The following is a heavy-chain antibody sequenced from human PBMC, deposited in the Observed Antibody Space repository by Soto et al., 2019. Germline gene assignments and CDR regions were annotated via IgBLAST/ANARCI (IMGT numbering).Heavy chain of an antibody. D-gene: IGHD3-16*02. Sequence: QITLKESGPTLVKPTQTVTLTCTFSGFSLTTSGVGVGWIRQPPGKAPEWLALIYWDGYKRYSPSLKNRLTITKDTSKVQVVLTLTYMDPADTATYYCTHGTSGYDSVWGSYRPVCDYWGQGILVTVSS. J-gene: IGHJ4*02. V-gene: IGHV2-5*02. CDR3: THGTSGYDSVWGSYRPVCDY. CDR1: GFSLTTSGVG. CDR2: IYWDGYK.